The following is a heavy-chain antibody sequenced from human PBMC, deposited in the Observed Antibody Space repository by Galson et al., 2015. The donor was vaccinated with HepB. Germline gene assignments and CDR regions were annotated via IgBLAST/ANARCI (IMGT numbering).Heavy chain of an antibody. V-gene: IGHV1-2*02. CDR1: GYTFTAYY. CDR3: ASLGVATPDY. Sequence: SVKVSCKASGYTFTAYYMHWVRQAPGQGLDWMGWINPNTGETMYAPKFQGRVTMTRDSSISVAYMELRRLKSDDTAVYYCASLGVATPDYWGQGTLVTVSS. J-gene: IGHJ4*02. D-gene: IGHD5-12*01. CDR2: INPNTGET.